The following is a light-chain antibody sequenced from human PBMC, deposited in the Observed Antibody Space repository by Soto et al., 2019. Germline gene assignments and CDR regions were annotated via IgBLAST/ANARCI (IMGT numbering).Light chain of an antibody. V-gene: IGLV1-47*03. CDR3: AAWDDSLSGVV. Sequence: QSVLTQPPSASGTPGQRVTISCSGSSSNIGSNYVYWYQQLPGTAPKLLNYRNNQWPSGVPDRFSGSKSGTSASLAISGLWSEDEADYYCAAWDDSLSGVVFGGATKLTVL. CDR2: RNN. CDR1: SSNIGSNY. J-gene: IGLJ2*01.